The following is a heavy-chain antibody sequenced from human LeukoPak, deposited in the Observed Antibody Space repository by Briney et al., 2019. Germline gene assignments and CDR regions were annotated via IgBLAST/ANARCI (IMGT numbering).Heavy chain of an antibody. Sequence: QPGGSLRLSCAASGFTFSIYAMSWVRQAPGKGLEWVSSITSRDGGTFYTDPVKGRFTISRDNSKNMLYLQMNSLRAEDTAIYYCAKDRPNYYESNGDYYRRNGDSWGQGTLVTVSS. CDR3: AKDRPNYYESNGDYYRRNGDS. CDR2: ITSRDGGT. J-gene: IGHJ5*01. D-gene: IGHD3-22*01. V-gene: IGHV3-23*01. CDR1: GFTFSIYA.